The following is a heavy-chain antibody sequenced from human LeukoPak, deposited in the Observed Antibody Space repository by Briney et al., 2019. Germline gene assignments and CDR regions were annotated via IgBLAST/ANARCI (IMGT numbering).Heavy chain of an antibody. CDR1: GGSISSYY. V-gene: IGHV4-59*01. CDR3: ARDKNYYDSSGYYYSQAFDI. D-gene: IGHD3-22*01. CDR2: IYCSGST. Sequence: PSETLSLTCTVSGGSISSYYWSWIRQPPGKGLEWIGYIYCSGSTNYNPSLKSRVTISVDTSKNQFSLKLSSVTAADTAVYYCARDKNYYDSSGYYYSQAFDIWGQGTMATVSS. J-gene: IGHJ3*02.